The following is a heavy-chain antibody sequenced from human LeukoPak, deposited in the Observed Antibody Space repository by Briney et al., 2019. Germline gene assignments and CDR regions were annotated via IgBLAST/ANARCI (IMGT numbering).Heavy chain of an antibody. Sequence: GGSLRLSCAASGFTFSSYGMHWVRQAPGKGLEWVANIKQDGIETDYVDSVKGRFTISRDNAKNTLYLQMNSLRAEDTAVYYCARGPSGYHNTGGQGTLVTVSS. CDR3: ARGPSGYHNT. CDR2: IKQDGIET. D-gene: IGHD5-12*01. J-gene: IGHJ4*02. V-gene: IGHV3-7*01. CDR1: GFTFSSYG.